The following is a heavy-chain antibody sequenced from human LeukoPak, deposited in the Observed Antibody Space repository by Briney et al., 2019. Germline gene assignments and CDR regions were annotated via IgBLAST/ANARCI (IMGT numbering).Heavy chain of an antibody. V-gene: IGHV3-23*01. CDR1: GFTFSSYA. CDR3: AKDLTSHSRIVGATGGDY. Sequence: PGGSLRLSCAASGFTFSSYAMSWVRQAPGKGLEWVSAISGSGGSTYYADSVKGRFTISRDNSKNTLYLQMNSLRAEDTAVYYCAKDLTSHSRIVGATGGDYWGQGTLVTVSS. D-gene: IGHD1-26*01. J-gene: IGHJ4*02. CDR2: ISGSGGST.